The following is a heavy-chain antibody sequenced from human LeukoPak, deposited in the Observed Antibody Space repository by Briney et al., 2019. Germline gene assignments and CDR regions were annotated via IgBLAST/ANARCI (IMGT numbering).Heavy chain of an antibody. Sequence: SETLSLTCAVYRGSFSGYYWTWFRQPPGKGLEWIGEFNHNWGAKYNPSLKSRVTISVDTSNNHLSLSLNSVTTADTAVYYCAASLWFGIYPDYWGQGSLVTVSS. V-gene: IGHV4-34*01. CDR2: FNHNWGA. J-gene: IGHJ4*02. CDR3: AASLWFGIYPDY. CDR1: RGSFSGYY. D-gene: IGHD3-10*01.